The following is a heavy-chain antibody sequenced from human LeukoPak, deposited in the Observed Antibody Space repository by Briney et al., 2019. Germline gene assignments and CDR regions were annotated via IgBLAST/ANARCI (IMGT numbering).Heavy chain of an antibody. CDR1: GGSISSYD. V-gene: IGHV4-59*08. CDR3: ARRARGIAAGGYYNYYGMDV. D-gene: IGHD6-13*01. J-gene: IGHJ6*01. CDR2: IYYSGST. Sequence: SEALCLSCAVSGGSISSYDRCWVRQPPGKGLEWIGYIYYSGSTNYNPSLKSRVTISVDTSKTQFSVKLSSATAADTAGYYCARRARGIAAGGYYNYYGMDVWGQRTTVTASS.